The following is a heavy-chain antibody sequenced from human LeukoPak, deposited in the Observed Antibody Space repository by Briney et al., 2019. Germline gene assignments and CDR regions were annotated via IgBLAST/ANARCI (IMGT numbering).Heavy chain of an antibody. CDR1: GGSISSYY. Sequence: SETLSLTCTVSGGSISSYYWSWIRQPAGKGLEWIGRINTSGSSNYNPSLRSRVTISVDTSKNQFSLKLSSVTAADTAVYYCARLVGVQLRTDYYYGMDVWGQGTTVTVSS. CDR2: INTSGSS. V-gene: IGHV4-4*07. J-gene: IGHJ6*02. D-gene: IGHD2-2*01. CDR3: ARLVGVQLRTDYYYGMDV.